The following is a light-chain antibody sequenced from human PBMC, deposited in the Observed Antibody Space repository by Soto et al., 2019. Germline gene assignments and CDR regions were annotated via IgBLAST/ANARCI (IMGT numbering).Light chain of an antibody. CDR3: QQYGSSPRT. V-gene: IGKV3-20*01. CDR1: QSVGSD. J-gene: IGKJ4*01. CDR2: DIF. Sequence: IVLTLSPGTLSLSPGERATRSCRASQSVGSDLAWYQQKPGQAPRLVIYDIFTRATGVPTRISGSGSGTDFTLTISRLEPEDFAVYYCQQYGSSPRTFGGGTKVDIK.